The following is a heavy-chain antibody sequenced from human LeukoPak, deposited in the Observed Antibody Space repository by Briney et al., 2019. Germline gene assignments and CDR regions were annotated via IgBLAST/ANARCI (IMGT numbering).Heavy chain of an antibody. Sequence: PSETLSLTCAVYGGSFSGYYWSWIRQPPGKGLEWIGEINHSGSTNYNPSLKSRVTISVDTYKNQFSLKLSSVTAADTAVYYCARGRRRLDAFDIWGQGTMVTVSS. D-gene: IGHD3-16*01. CDR2: INHSGST. CDR3: ARGRRRLDAFDI. V-gene: IGHV4-34*01. CDR1: GGSFSGYY. J-gene: IGHJ3*02.